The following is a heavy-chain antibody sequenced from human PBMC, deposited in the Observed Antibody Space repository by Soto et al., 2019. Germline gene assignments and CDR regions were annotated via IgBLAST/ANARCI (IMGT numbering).Heavy chain of an antibody. V-gene: IGHV6-1*02. D-gene: IGHD5-12*01. CDR3: ARGSWDDVSGHYYIDV. Sequence: QVQLQQSGPGLAKPSQSLSLTCAISGDSVSRDSAAWNWIRQTPSRGLEWLGRIYYRSKWLNTYEVSVNSRITISPDTSKNQFSLQLSSVTPEDTAVYYCARGSWDDVSGHYYIDVWDEGTTVTVSS. CDR1: GDSVSRDSAA. J-gene: IGHJ6*03. CDR2: IYYRSKWLN.